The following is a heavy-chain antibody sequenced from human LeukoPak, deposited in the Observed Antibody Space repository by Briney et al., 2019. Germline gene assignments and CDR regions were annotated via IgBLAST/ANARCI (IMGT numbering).Heavy chain of an antibody. Sequence: SGTLSLTCAVSGGSISSSNWWSWVRQPPGKGLEWIGEIYHSGSTNYNPSLKSRVAISADRSKNQFSLKLSSVTAADTAVYYCARDGDSSGWTRSDYWGQGTLVTVSS. V-gene: IGHV4-4*02. J-gene: IGHJ4*02. CDR2: IYHSGST. CDR3: ARDGDSSGWTRSDY. CDR1: GGSISSSNW. D-gene: IGHD6-19*01.